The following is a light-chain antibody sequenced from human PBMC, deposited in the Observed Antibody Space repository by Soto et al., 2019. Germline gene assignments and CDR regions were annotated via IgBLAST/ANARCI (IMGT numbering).Light chain of an antibody. J-gene: IGLJ3*02. Sequence: QSVLTQPPSVSAAPGQKVTISCSGSSSNIGNNYVSWYQQLPGTATKLLNYDNNKRPSGIPDRFPGSKSGTAATLGITGLQTGDEADYYCGTWDSRLSAWVFGGGTKLPVL. CDR3: GTWDSRLSAWV. CDR1: SSNIGNNY. CDR2: DNN. V-gene: IGLV1-51*01.